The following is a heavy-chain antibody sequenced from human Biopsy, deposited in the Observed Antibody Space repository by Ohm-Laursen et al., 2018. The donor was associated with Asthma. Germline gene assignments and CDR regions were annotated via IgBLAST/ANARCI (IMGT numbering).Heavy chain of an antibody. Sequence: SVKVSFKASGDSFSNYAISWVRQAPGLGLEWMGGISPVFGSTNIAQKFQGRVTISADIFTKTAYLEVSSLRSDDTAVYYCASPSSSREILYYYYNMDIWGQGTTVTV. CDR2: ISPVFGST. CDR3: ASPSSSREILYYYYNMDI. V-gene: IGHV1-69*06. D-gene: IGHD6-13*01. J-gene: IGHJ6*02. CDR1: GDSFSNYA.